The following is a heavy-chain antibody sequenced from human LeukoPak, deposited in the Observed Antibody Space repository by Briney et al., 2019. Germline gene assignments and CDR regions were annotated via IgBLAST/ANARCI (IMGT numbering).Heavy chain of an antibody. CDR2: IYTSGST. V-gene: IGHV4-4*07. CDR3: ATDVPYYDFWSGYYADAFDI. Sequence: SETLSLTCTVSGGSISSYYWSWIRQPAGKGLEWIGRIYTSGSTNYNPSLKSRATMSVDTSKNQFSLKLSSVTAADTAVYYCATDVPYYDFWSGYYADAFDIWGQGTMVTVSS. J-gene: IGHJ3*02. D-gene: IGHD3-3*01. CDR1: GGSISSYY.